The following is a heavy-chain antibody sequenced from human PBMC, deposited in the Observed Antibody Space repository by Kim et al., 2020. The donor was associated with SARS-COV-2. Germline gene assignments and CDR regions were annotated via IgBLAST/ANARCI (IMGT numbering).Heavy chain of an antibody. D-gene: IGHD6-19*01. CDR1: GGSISSSSYY. Sequence: SETLSLTCNVSGGSISSSSYYWGWIRQPPGKGLEWIASVYYSGSTYYNPSLKSRVAISVDTSKNQLSLKLSSVTAADTAVYYCAGQGDQQWPHPNWFDPWGQGTLVTVSS. CDR2: VYYSGST. V-gene: IGHV4-39*01. CDR3: AGQGDQQWPHPNWFDP. J-gene: IGHJ5*02.